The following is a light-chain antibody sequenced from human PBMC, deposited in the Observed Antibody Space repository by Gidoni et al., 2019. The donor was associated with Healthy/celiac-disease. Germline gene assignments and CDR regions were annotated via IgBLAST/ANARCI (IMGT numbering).Light chain of an antibody. CDR2: DAS. CDR1: QDISNY. V-gene: IGKV1-33*01. Sequence: DIQMTQSPSSLSASVGDRVTITCQASQDISNYLNWYQQKPGKAPKLLIYDASNWETGVPSRFSGSGSGTDFNFTISSLQPEDIATYYCQQYDNLPPYTFGQGTKLEIK. CDR3: QQYDNLPPYT. J-gene: IGKJ2*01.